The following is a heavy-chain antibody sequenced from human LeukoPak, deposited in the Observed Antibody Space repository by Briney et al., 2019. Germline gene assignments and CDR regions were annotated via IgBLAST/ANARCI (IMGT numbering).Heavy chain of an antibody. CDR1: GFTFDDYA. D-gene: IGHD6-19*01. J-gene: IGHJ5*02. Sequence: GGSLRLSCAASGFTFDDYAMHWVRQAPGKGLEWVSGISWNSGSIGYADSVKGRFTISRDNAKNSLYLQMNSLRAEDTALYYCAKGSSGWYTGDNWFDPWGQGTLVTVSP. CDR2: ISWNSGSI. CDR3: AKGSSGWYTGDNWFDP. V-gene: IGHV3-9*01.